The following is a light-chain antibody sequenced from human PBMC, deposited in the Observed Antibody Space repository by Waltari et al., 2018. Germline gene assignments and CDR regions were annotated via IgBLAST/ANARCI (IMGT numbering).Light chain of an antibody. J-gene: IGKJ4*01. CDR1: QSVLYSSNNKNY. CDR3: QQYYSTRLT. Sequence: DIVMTQSPDSLAVLLGERATINCTPSQSVLYSSNNKNYLAWYQQKPGHPPKLLIYWASTRESGVPDRFRGSGSGTDFTLTISSLQAEDVAVYYCQQYYSTRLTFGGGTKVEIK. CDR2: WAS. V-gene: IGKV4-1*01.